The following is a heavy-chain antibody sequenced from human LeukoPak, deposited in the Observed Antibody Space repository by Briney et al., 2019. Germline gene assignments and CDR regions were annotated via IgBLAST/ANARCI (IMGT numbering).Heavy chain of an antibody. Sequence: SETLSLTCTVSGGSISSSSYYWSWIGQPAGKGLEWIGRIYTSGSTNYNPSLKSRVTMSVDTSKNQFSLKLSSVTAADTAVYYCARVGGSYYGSSNWFDPWGQGTLVTVSS. J-gene: IGHJ5*02. CDR2: IYTSGST. CDR3: ARVGGSYYGSSNWFDP. V-gene: IGHV4-61*02. CDR1: GGSISSSSYY. D-gene: IGHD3-10*01.